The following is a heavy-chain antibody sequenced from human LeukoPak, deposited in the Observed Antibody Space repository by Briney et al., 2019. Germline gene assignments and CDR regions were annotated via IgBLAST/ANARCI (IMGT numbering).Heavy chain of an antibody. J-gene: IGHJ5*02. CDR2: INPNSGGT. D-gene: IGHD2-2*02. CDR3: ARHPDIVVVPAAIWFDP. V-gene: IGHV1-2*02. CDR1: GYTFTCYY. Sequence: ASVKLSCKASGYTFTCYYMHWVRQAPGQGLEWMGWINPNSGGTNYAQKFQGRVTMTRDTSISTAYMELSRLRSDDTAVYYCARHPDIVVVPAAIWFDPWGQGTLVTVSS.